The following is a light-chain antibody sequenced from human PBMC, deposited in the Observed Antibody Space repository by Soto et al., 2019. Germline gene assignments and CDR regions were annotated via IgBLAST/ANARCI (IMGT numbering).Light chain of an antibody. CDR3: QQYNSWYT. CDR1: QNINSW. Sequence: DLQMTQSPSTLSASVGDRVTITCRASQNINSWLAWYQQKPGKAPKFLIYKASSLDSGVPSRFSGSGSGTEFTLTISSLQPDDFATYYCQQYNSWYTFGQGTKLEIK. J-gene: IGKJ2*01. CDR2: KAS. V-gene: IGKV1-5*03.